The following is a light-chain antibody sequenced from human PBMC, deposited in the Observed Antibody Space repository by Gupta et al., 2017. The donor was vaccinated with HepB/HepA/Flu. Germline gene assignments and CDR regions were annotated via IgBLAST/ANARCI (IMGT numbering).Light chain of an antibody. V-gene: IGKV1-5*03. CDR1: KSVSSW. Sequence: DIQMTQSPSTLSASVGDRVTITCRASKSVSSWLDWYQQKPGKAPKLLLYKASRVESGVTSRFSGSGEGNEFTLTSSSLQHDDCANYYCQQYNGYSSFGQGTKVEIK. CDR2: KAS. CDR3: QQYNGYSS. J-gene: IGKJ1*01.